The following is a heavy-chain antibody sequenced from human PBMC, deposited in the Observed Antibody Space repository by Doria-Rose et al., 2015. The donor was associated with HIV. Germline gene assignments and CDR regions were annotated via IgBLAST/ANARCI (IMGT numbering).Heavy chain of an antibody. J-gene: IGHJ4*02. V-gene: IGHV2-26*01. CDR1: GVSLSSPGMG. D-gene: IGHD6-13*01. CDR3: ARIKSSRWYHKYYFDF. CDR2: IFSDDDR. Sequence: QESGPVPVKPTETLTLTCTVSGVSLSSPGMGVSWIRQPPGKALEWLANIFSDDDRSYNSSLKSRLTISRGTSKSQVVLTMTDMDPVDTATYYCARIKSSRWYHKYYFDFWGQGTLVIVSA.